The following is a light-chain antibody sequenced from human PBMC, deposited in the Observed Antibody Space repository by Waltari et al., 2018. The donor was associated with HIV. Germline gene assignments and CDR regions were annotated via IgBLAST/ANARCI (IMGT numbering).Light chain of an antibody. Sequence: SYVVTQTPSMSVAPGRTARITCGANNIGDKVVHWYQQRPGQAPLLVVYRDSGRPSRIPERFSGSNSGNTATLTISRVEAGDEADYYCQVWDSGSEQYVFGSGTKVTVL. CDR3: QVWDSGSEQYV. CDR2: RDS. J-gene: IGLJ1*01. CDR1: NIGDKV. V-gene: IGLV3-21*01.